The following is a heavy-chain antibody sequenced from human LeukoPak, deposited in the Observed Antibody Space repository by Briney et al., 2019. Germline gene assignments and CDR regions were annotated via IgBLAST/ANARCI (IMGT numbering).Heavy chain of an antibody. CDR3: AKSSGSYWGVDAFDI. Sequence: PGGSLRLSCAASGFTFYTYAMSWVRQAPGKGLEWVSAISGRGDSTNYADSVKGRFTISRDNSKNTLYLQMNSLRAEDTAVYYCAKSSGSYWGVDAFDIWGQGTMVTVSS. J-gene: IGHJ3*02. CDR2: ISGRGDST. V-gene: IGHV3-23*01. D-gene: IGHD1-26*01. CDR1: GFTFYTYA.